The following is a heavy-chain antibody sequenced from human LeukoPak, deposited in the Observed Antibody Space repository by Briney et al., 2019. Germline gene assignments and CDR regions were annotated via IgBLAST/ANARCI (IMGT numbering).Heavy chain of an antibody. D-gene: IGHD7-27*01. J-gene: IGHJ4*02. CDR3: VRDLGHSRHYFEY. Sequence: GGSLRLSCAASGFIFSSNSMNWVRQAPGKGLEWVSYISSGSSTIYYADSVKGRFTISRDNTKNSLYLQMDSLRAEDTAVYFCVRDLGHSRHYFEYWGQGALVTVSS. V-gene: IGHV3-48*04. CDR1: GFIFSSNS. CDR2: ISSGSSTI.